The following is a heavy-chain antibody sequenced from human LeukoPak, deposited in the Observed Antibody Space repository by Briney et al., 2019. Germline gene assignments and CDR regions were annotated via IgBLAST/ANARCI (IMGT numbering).Heavy chain of an antibody. CDR3: ARGRWNYQGAFDI. V-gene: IGHV4-34*01. Sequence: SETLSLTCAVYGGSFSGYYWSWIRQPPGKGLEWIGEINHSGSTNYNPSLKSRVTISVDTSKNQFSLKLSSVTATDTAVYYCARGRWNYQGAFDIWGQGTMVTVSS. CDR2: INHSGST. J-gene: IGHJ3*02. CDR1: GGSFSGYY. D-gene: IGHD1-7*01.